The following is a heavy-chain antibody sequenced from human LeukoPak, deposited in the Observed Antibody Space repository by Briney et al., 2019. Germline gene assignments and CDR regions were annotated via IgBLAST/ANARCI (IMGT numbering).Heavy chain of an antibody. CDR2: IYYSGST. CDR3: AREILEASFDP. Sequence: SETLPLTCTVSDASISSYYWSWIRQPPGKGLEWIGYIYYSGSTNYNPSLKSRVTISVDTSKNQFSLKLSSVTAADTAVYYCAREILEASFDPWGQGTLVTVSS. V-gene: IGHV4-59*01. J-gene: IGHJ5*02. CDR1: DASISSYY. D-gene: IGHD1-26*01.